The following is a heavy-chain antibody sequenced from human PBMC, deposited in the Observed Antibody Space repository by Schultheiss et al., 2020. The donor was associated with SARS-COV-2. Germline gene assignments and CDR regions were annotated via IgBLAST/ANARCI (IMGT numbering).Heavy chain of an antibody. CDR1: GFTFSSYS. V-gene: IGHV3-21*01. D-gene: IGHD4-17*01. CDR2: ISSSSSYI. J-gene: IGHJ6*02. CDR3: ARAKDYGDYRDSYYYGMDV. Sequence: GGSLRLSCAASGFTFSSYSMNWVRQAPGKGLEWVSSISSSSSYIYYADSVKGRFTISRDNAKNSLYLQMNSLRAEDTAVYYCARAKDYGDYRDSYYYGMDVWGQGTTVTVSS.